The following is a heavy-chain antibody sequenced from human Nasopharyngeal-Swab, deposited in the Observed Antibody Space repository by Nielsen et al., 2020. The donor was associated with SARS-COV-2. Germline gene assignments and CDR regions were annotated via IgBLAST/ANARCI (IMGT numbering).Heavy chain of an antibody. V-gene: IGHV3-23*01. J-gene: IGHJ4*02. Sequence: GESLKISCVASGFTYSTYAMNWVRQAPGKGLEWVSGISGSGGNTYYADSVKGRFTISRDNSMETLYLQMNSLRVEDTAVYYCAKGVGYGDTGCFDEWGQETLVSASS. CDR2: ISGSGGNT. CDR3: AKGVGYGDTGCFDE. CDR1: GFTYSTYA. D-gene: IGHD4-17*01.